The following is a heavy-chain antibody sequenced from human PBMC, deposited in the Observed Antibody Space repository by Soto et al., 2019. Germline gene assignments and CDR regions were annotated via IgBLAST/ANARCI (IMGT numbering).Heavy chain of an antibody. D-gene: IGHD2-21*02. CDR1: GFTFNTW. CDR3: ATLGLQQAF. J-gene: IGHJ4*02. V-gene: IGHV3-74*01. Sequence: QTGGSLRLSCAASGFTFNTWMHWVRQAPGEGLVWVSSIDSDGSITSYADSVKGRFTISRDNAKNTLYLQMNSLRAEDTAVYYCATLGLQQAFWGQGTQVTVSS. CDR2: IDSDGSIT.